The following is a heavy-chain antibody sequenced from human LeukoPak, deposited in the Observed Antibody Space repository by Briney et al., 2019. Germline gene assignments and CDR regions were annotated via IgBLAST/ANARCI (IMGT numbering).Heavy chain of an antibody. CDR2: IYHSGST. Sequence: SETLSLTCTVSGYSISSGYYWGWIRQPPGKGLEWIGSIYHSGSTYYNLSLKSRVTISVDTSKNQFSLKLSSVTAADTAVYYCARDFWSGYSFFDYWGQGTLVTVSS. CDR1: GYSISSGYY. J-gene: IGHJ4*02. V-gene: IGHV4-38-2*02. CDR3: ARDFWSGYSFFDY. D-gene: IGHD3-3*01.